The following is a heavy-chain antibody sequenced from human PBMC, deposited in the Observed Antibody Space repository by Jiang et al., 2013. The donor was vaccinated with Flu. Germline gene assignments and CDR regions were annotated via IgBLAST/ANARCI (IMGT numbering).Heavy chain of an antibody. J-gene: IGHJ4*02. CDR3: AREDTTLDY. V-gene: IGHV3-48*03. Sequence: FTISRDNAKNTLYLQMKNLRAEDTAIYYCAREDTTLDYWGQGTLVTVSS. D-gene: IGHD1-26*01.